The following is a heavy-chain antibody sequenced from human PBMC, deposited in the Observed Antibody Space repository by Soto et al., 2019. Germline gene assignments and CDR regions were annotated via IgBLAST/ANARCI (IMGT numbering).Heavy chain of an antibody. CDR2: IIPIFGTT. CDR3: ARLHSHGTFGMDV. CDR1: GGSFTYT. Sequence: QMHLVQSGAEVKEPGSSVKVSCKASGGSFTYTLSLVRQAPGQGLEWMGGIIPIFGTTNYAQKFQGRLTITAAESTKTAYMELTNLRSDDTAVYYCARLHSHGTFGMDVWGQGTTVSVSS. J-gene: IGHJ6*02. V-gene: IGHV1-69*01. D-gene: IGHD5-18*01.